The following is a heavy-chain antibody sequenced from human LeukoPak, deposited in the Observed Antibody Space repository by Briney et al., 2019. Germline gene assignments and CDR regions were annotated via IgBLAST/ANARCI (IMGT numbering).Heavy chain of an antibody. CDR1: GGSINSDTYY. D-gene: IGHD3-10*01. Sequence: SETLSLTCTVSGGSINSDTYYWTWIRRPAGKGLEWIGRVYTTGGPSYNPSLKSRVTISIDTSKNQFSLKLSSVSAADTAVYYCARDRGITTARGVPSWFDPWGQGTLVTVSS. CDR3: ARDRGITTARGVPSWFDP. J-gene: IGHJ5*02. V-gene: IGHV4-61*02. CDR2: VYTTGGP.